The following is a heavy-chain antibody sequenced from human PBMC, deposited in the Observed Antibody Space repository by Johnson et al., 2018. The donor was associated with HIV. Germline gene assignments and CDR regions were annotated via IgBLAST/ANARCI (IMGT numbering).Heavy chain of an antibody. CDR2: IRYDGSDK. CDR1: GFTFSSYG. J-gene: IGHJ3*02. CDR3: ARGPYTWIRGWSLEHHDAFDI. V-gene: IGHV3-30*02. Sequence: QVQLVESGGGVVQPGGSLRLSCAASGFTFSSYGMHWVRQAPGKGLEWVAFIRYDGSDKYYTDSVKGRFTISRDNSKNTLSLQMNSLRAEDTAVYYCARGPYTWIRGWSLEHHDAFDIWGQGTMVTVSS. D-gene: IGHD5-18*01.